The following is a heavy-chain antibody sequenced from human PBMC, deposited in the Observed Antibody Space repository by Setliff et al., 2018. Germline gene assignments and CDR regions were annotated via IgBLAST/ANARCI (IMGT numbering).Heavy chain of an antibody. V-gene: IGHV1-46*03. D-gene: IGHD4-4*01. CDR1: GYTFTNYY. Sequence: ASVKVSCKASGYTFTNYYIHWVRQAPGQGPEWVGIINPSGGSTSYAQKFQGRVTMTRDTSTSTVYMELSSLRSEDTAMYFCAKSGVYSNRGHFDCWGQGTLGTVSS. J-gene: IGHJ4*02. CDR2: INPSGGST. CDR3: AKSGVYSNRGHFDC.